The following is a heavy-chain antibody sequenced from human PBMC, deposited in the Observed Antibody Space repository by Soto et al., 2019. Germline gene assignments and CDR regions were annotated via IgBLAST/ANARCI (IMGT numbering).Heavy chain of an antibody. D-gene: IGHD6-19*01. CDR3: AKGGRQWLVTSDFNY. CDR2: VSHDGRNT. Sequence: GGSLRLSCAASGFTFSDYAMHWVRQAPGKGLEWVAVVSHDGRNTHYADSVKGRFTIPRDSSKNTVSLEMTSLRAEDTAVYYCAKGGRQWLVTSDFNYWGQGALVTVSS. CDR1: GFTFSDYA. J-gene: IGHJ4*02. V-gene: IGHV3-30*18.